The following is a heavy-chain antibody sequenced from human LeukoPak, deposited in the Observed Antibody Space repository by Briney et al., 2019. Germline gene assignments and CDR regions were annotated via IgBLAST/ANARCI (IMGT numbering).Heavy chain of an antibody. D-gene: IGHD3-22*01. V-gene: IGHV4-39*01. CDR1: GGSISTSNYD. Sequence: NPSETLSLTCSVSGGSISTSNYDWGWIRQPPGKGLEWIANIYYSGSTYYNPSLKSRVTISTDTSKNQFSLKLSSVTAADTAVYYCARLYYYDSSGPPLRGQGTLVTVSS. CDR3: ARLYYYDSSGPPL. J-gene: IGHJ4*02. CDR2: IYYSGST.